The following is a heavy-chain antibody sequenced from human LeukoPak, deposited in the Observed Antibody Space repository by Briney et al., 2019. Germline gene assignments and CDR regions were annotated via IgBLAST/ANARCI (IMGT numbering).Heavy chain of an antibody. CDR1: GFTFSGST. V-gene: IGHV3-73*01. CDR3: ARDLVVAACDY. D-gene: IGHD2-15*01. J-gene: IGHJ4*02. CDR2: IRSKANSYAT. Sequence: GGSLRLSCAASGFTFSGSTMHWVRQASGKGLEWIGRIRSKANSYATAYAESVKGRFTISRDNAKNSLYLQMNSLRAEDTAVYYCARDLVVAACDYWGQGTLVTVSS.